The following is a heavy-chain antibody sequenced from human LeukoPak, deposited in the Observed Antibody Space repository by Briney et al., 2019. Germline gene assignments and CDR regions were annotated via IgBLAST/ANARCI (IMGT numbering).Heavy chain of an antibody. CDR3: ARRLHNTGWYSFDL. Sequence: KPSETLSLTCSISGGSMSNYYWNWIRQPPGKGLEWLAYIYHTGSTNYNPSLRSRVAMSVDPSKNQFSLMVTSVTAADTAVYFCARRLHNTGWYSFDLWGQGTLVTVSS. V-gene: IGHV4-59*01. D-gene: IGHD6-19*01. CDR2: IYHTGST. J-gene: IGHJ5*02. CDR1: GGSMSNYY.